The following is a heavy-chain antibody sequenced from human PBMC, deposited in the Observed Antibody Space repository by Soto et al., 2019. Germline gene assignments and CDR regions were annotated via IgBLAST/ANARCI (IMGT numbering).Heavy chain of an antibody. Sequence: QVQLQESGPGLVKPSGTLSLTCAVSSGTISSSNWWTWVRQPPGKGLEWIGEINQSGSPNYNPSLRSRVTITGDKVKSQFLLKTSSVTGGETALYYLGGLGMVAAHREFDPWGQGTLVTVSS. CDR2: INQSGSP. CDR1: SGTISSSNW. D-gene: IGHD2-15*01. J-gene: IGHJ5*02. V-gene: IGHV4-4*02. CDR3: GGLGMVAAHREFDP.